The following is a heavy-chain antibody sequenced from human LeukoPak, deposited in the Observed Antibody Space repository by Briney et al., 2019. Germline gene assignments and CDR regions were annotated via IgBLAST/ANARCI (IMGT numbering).Heavy chain of an antibody. V-gene: IGHV3-11*04. CDR3: AREVPNSSEPFDY. D-gene: IGHD2/OR15-2a*01. J-gene: IGHJ4*02. Sequence: GGSLRLSCAASGFTFSDYYVSWIRQAPGKGLEWVSYISSSGSTIYYADSVKGRFTISRDNAKNSLYLQMNSLRAEDTAVYYCAREVPNSSEPFDYWGQGTLVTVPS. CDR2: ISSSGSTI. CDR1: GFTFSDYY.